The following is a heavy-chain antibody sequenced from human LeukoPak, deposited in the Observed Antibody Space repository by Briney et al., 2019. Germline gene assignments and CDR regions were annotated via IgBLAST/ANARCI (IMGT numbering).Heavy chain of an antibody. D-gene: IGHD3-22*01. CDR2: IYPGDSDT. CDR1: GYSFTSYW. Sequence: GESLEISCKGSGYSFTSYWIGWVRQMPGKGLEWMGIIYPGDSDTRYSPSFQGQVTISADKSISTAYLQWSSLKASDTAMYYCARAPLGVADYDSSGYFDYWGQGTLVTVSS. V-gene: IGHV5-51*01. J-gene: IGHJ4*02. CDR3: ARAPLGVADYDSSGYFDY.